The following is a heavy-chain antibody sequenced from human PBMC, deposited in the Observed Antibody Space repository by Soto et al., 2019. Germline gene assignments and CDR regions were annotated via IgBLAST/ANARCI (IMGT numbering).Heavy chain of an antibody. CDR3: AREVSWTGDFDH. Sequence: QVQLEQSGPGLVKPSQTLSLTCKISGGSISSLNDYWSWIRQSPGEGLEWIGYIFDSGTAHYNPSLKGRVRISGDTSQSQFSLTIQSVTVADTAVYYCAREVSWTGDFDHWGQGILVTVSS. CDR1: GGSISSLNDY. D-gene: IGHD2-21*02. CDR2: IFDSGTA. V-gene: IGHV4-31*02. J-gene: IGHJ5*02.